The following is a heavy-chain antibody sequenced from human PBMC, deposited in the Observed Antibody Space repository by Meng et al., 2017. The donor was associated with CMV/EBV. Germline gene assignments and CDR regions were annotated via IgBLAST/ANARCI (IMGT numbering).Heavy chain of an antibody. V-gene: IGHV4-34*09. Sequence: LRLSCAVYGGSFSGYYWSWIRQPPGKGLEWIGYIYYSGSTYYNPSLKSRVTISVDTSKNQFSLKLSSVTAADTAVYYCARGQVDRLSFDYWGQGTLVTVSS. CDR1: GGSFSGYY. D-gene: IGHD3/OR15-3a*01. CDR3: ARGQVDRLSFDY. CDR2: IYYSGST. J-gene: IGHJ4*02.